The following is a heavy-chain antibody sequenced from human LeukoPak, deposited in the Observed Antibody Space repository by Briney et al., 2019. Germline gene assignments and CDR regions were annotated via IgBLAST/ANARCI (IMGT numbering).Heavy chain of an antibody. J-gene: IGHJ4*02. CDR2: ISSSSYI. V-gene: IGHV3-21*01. Sequence: GGSLRLSCAASGFTFSSYSMNWVRQAPGKGLEWVSSISSSSYIYYADSVKGRFTISRDNAKNSLYLQMNSLRAEDTAVYYCARDVKQQLVRGFDYWGQGTLVTVSS. D-gene: IGHD6-13*01. CDR1: GFTFSSYS. CDR3: ARDVKQQLVRGFDY.